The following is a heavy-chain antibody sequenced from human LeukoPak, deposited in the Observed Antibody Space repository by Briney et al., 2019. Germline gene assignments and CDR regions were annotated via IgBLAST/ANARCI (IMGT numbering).Heavy chain of an antibody. V-gene: IGHV4-59*08. D-gene: IGHD6-13*01. CDR1: GGSISSYY. CDR3: ARRAYSRGFDYIDY. CDR2: IYYSGST. J-gene: IGHJ4*02. Sequence: PSETLSLTCTVSGGSISSYYWSWIRQPPGKGLELIGFIYYSGSTSYNPSLKSRVTMSVDTSKSQFSLKLSSVIAADTAVYYCARRAYSRGFDYIDYWGQGTLVTVSS.